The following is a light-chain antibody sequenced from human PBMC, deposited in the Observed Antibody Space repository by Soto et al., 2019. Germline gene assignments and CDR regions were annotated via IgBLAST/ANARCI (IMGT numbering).Light chain of an antibody. CDR1: SGDVGGYNY. CDR2: EVS. J-gene: IGLJ1*01. CDR3: SSYAGSNNLGV. V-gene: IGLV2-8*01. Sequence: QSALTQPPSASGSPGQSVTISCTGTSGDVGGYNYVSWYQQHPGKAPKLMIYEVSKRPSGVPDRFSGSKSGNTASLTVSGLQAEDEADYYCSSYAGSNNLGVFGTGTKVTVL.